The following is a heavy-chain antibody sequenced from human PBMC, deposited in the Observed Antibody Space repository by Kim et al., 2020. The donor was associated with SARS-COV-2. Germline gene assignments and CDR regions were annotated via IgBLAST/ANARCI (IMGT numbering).Heavy chain of an antibody. CDR3: AKTFGFWDSGDQRYYYHNMDD. D-gene: IGHD6-19*01. V-gene: IGHV3-23*01. J-gene: IGHJ6*03. Sequence: GGSLRLSCAASGFAFSTYAMNWVRQAPGKGLEWVSGISATGATSFYADSVKGRFTISRDNLQDTIHLEMNSLRVEDTAIYYCAKTFGFWDSGDQRYYYHNMDDWGNGTTVTVSS. CDR1: GFAFSTYA. CDR2: ISATGATS.